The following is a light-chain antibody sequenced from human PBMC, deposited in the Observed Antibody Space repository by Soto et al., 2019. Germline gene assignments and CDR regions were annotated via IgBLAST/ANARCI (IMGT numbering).Light chain of an antibody. CDR1: SSNIGNNY. Sequence: QSVLTQPPSVSAAPGQKVTISCSGSSSNIGNNYVSWYQQLPGTAPKLLIYDNNKRPSGIPDRFSGSKSGTSATLGITRLQTGDEADYYCGTWDSSLSAVVFGGGTKLTVL. CDR2: DNN. CDR3: GTWDSSLSAVV. J-gene: IGLJ2*01. V-gene: IGLV1-51*01.